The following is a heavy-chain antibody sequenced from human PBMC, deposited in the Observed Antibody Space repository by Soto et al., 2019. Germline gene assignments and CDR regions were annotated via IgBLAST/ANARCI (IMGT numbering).Heavy chain of an antibody. D-gene: IGHD3-16*01. CDR2: ISGSGGSP. Sequence: GGSLRLSCAASGFTFNTYAMSWVRQTPGKGLEWVSGISGSGGSPFYADSVKGRFTISRDNSWKKVYLQMNGLRAEDTATYYCAKNWGGIPRGYFDYWGLGIQVTVSS. CDR3: AKNWGGIPRGYFDY. CDR1: GFTFNTYA. V-gene: IGHV3-23*01. J-gene: IGHJ4*02.